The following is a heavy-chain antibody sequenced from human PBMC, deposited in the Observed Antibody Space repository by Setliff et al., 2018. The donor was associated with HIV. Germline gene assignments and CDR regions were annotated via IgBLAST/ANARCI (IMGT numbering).Heavy chain of an antibody. Sequence: GGSLRLSCAASGFTFSSYAMSWVRQAPGKGLEWVSGISGSGTSTYYADSVKGRFTISRDNSKNTLYLQMNSLRAEDTAVYYCAKVKGKTGIQFYYGRDFWGQGTTVTVSS. V-gene: IGHV3-23*01. J-gene: IGHJ6*02. CDR1: GFTFSSYA. D-gene: IGHD1-1*01. CDR3: AKVKGKTGIQFYYGRDF. CDR2: ISGSGTST.